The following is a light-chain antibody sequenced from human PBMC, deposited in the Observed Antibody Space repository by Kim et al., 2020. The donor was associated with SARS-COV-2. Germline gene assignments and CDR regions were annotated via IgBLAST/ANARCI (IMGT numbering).Light chain of an antibody. CDR2: QDS. CDR1: KLGDKY. CDR3: QAWDSRTAVV. V-gene: IGLV3-1*01. Sequence: SYELTQPPSVSVSPGQTASITCSGDKLGDKYACWYQQKPGQSPVLVIYQDSKRPSGIPERFSGSNSGNTATLTISGTQAVDEADYYCQAWDSRTAVVFGGGTQLTVL. J-gene: IGLJ2*01.